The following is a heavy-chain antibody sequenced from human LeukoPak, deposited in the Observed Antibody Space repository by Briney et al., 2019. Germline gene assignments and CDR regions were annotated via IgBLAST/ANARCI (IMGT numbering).Heavy chain of an antibody. Sequence: PSETXSLTCAVYGGSFSGYYWSWIRQPPGKGLEWIGEINHSGSTNYNPSLKSRVTISVDTSKNQFSLKLSSVTAADTAVYYCARRRYNWNYVEAFDIWGQGTMVTVSS. CDR1: GGSFSGYY. V-gene: IGHV4-34*01. CDR3: ARRRYNWNYVEAFDI. CDR2: INHSGST. J-gene: IGHJ3*02. D-gene: IGHD1-7*01.